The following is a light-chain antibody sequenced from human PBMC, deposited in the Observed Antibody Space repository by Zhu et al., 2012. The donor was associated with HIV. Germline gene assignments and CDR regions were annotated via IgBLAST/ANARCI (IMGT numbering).Light chain of an antibody. J-gene: IGKJ4*01. CDR1: QGISNH. CDR3: QHRDNWPPGLA. V-gene: IGKV1-9*01. CDR2: GAS. Sequence: DIQLTQSPSFLSASVGDRVTITCRASQGISNHLAWYHQKPGKAPKLLIYGASVLQSGVPSRFSGTGSGTDFTLTISSLEPEDFAVYYCQHRDNWPPGLAFGGGTKVEIK.